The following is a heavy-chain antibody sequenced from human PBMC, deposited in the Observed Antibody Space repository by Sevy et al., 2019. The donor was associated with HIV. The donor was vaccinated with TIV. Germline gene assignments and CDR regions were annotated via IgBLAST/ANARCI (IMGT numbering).Heavy chain of an antibody. CDR2: ISSSGGNK. V-gene: IGHV3-23*01. J-gene: IGHJ4*02. D-gene: IGHD5-12*01. CDR1: RFTFTSYA. CDR3: AKGRPGDDSAYVTDY. Sequence: GGSLRLSCAASRFTFTSYAMSWVRQAPGKGLEWVSSISSSGGNKYYADSVEGRFTISRDNSKNTLYVQMNSLRAEDTAVYYCAKGRPGDDSAYVTDYWGQGTLVTVSS.